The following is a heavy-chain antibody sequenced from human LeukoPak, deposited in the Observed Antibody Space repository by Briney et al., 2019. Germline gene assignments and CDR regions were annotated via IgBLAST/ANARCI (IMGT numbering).Heavy chain of an antibody. CDR1: GYTFTSYD. J-gene: IGHJ3*02. V-gene: IGHV1-8*01. D-gene: IGHD2/OR15-2a*01. Sequence: ASVEVSCKASGYTFTSYDINWVRQATGQGLEWMGWMNPNSGNTGYAQKFQGRVTMTRNTSISTAYMELSSLRSEDTAVYYCARTSGWRIHDAFDIWGQGTMVTVSS. CDR2: MNPNSGNT. CDR3: ARTSGWRIHDAFDI.